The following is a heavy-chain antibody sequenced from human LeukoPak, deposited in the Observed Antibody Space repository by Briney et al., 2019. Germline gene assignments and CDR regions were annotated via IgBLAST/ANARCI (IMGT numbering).Heavy chain of an antibody. D-gene: IGHD3-9*01. CDR3: ARVANITTFGMDV. J-gene: IGHJ6*02. CDR2: IWYDGSKK. V-gene: IGHV3-33*08. Sequence: GGSLRLSCAASGFTFSTSTMNWVRQAPGKGPEWVAVIWYDGSKKYYADSVKGRFTISRDNSKNTLYLQMNSLRVEDTAVYYYARVANITTFGMDVWGQGTTATVSS. CDR1: GFTFSTST.